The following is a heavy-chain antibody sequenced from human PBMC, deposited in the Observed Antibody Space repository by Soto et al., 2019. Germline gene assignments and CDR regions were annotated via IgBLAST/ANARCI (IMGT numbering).Heavy chain of an antibody. J-gene: IGHJ5*02. CDR3: ARATSSYSGYEVYNWFDP. D-gene: IGHD5-12*01. V-gene: IGHV4-31*03. CDR1: GGSISSGGYY. Sequence: SETLSLTCTVSGGSISSGGYYWSWIRQHPGKGLEWIGYIYYSGSTYYNPSLKSRVTISVDTSKNQFSLKLSSVTAADTAVYYCARATSSYSGYEVYNWFDPWGQGTLVTVSS. CDR2: IYYSGST.